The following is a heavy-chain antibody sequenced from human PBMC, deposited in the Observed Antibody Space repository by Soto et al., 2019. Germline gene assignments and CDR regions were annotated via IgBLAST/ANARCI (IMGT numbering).Heavy chain of an antibody. D-gene: IGHD3-22*01. CDR2: IFYTGST. J-gene: IGHJ6*02. V-gene: IGHV4-39*01. CDR1: GGSISSSDYY. Sequence: PSETLSLTCTVSGGSISSSDYYWGWIRQPPGKGLQWVGYIFYTGSTHYNPSLRTRVSVSVDTSTNQLSLSLSSVTAADTAVYYCARHYDSSESAYSSYYFGMDVWGQGTTVTVSS. CDR3: ARHYDSSESAYSSYYFGMDV.